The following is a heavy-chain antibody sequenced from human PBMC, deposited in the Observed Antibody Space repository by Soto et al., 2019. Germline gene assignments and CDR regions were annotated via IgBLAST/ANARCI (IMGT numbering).Heavy chain of an antibody. CDR2: ITSDTNTI. D-gene: IGHD6-19*01. Sequence: EVQLVESGGGLVQPGGSLRLTCAASGFPFSIYSMNWVRQAPGKGLEWSSYITSDTNTIKYADSVKGRFTISRDNAKNLVYLQMNRLRDEDTAVYFCARSVAGHFDYWGQGTVVTVSS. V-gene: IGHV3-48*02. J-gene: IGHJ4*02. CDR3: ARSVAGHFDY. CDR1: GFPFSIYS.